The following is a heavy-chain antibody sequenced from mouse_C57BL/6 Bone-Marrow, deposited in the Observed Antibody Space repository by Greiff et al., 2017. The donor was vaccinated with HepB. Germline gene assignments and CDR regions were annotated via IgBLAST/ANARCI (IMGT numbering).Heavy chain of an antibody. Sequence: EVQRVESGGGLVQPKGSLKLSCAASGFSFNTYAMNWVRQAPGKGLEWVARIRSKSNNYATYYADSVKDRFTISRDDSESMLYLQMNNLKTEDTAMYYCVGSNYDAMDYWGQGTSVTVSS. V-gene: IGHV10-1*01. CDR2: IRSKSNNYAT. D-gene: IGHD2-5*01. CDR1: GFSFNTYA. J-gene: IGHJ4*01. CDR3: VGSNYDAMDY.